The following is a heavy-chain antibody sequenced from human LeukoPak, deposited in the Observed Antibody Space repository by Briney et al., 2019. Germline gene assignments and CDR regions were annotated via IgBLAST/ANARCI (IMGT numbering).Heavy chain of an antibody. Sequence: PSETLSLTCTVSGGSISSYYWSWIRQPPGKGLEWIGYIYYSGSTNYNPSLKSRVTISVDTSKNQFSLKLSSVTAADTAVYYCARERVDTAMVDYFDNWGQGTLVTVSS. V-gene: IGHV4-59*01. CDR2: IYYSGST. D-gene: IGHD5-18*01. J-gene: IGHJ4*02. CDR1: GGSISSYY. CDR3: ARERVDTAMVDYFDN.